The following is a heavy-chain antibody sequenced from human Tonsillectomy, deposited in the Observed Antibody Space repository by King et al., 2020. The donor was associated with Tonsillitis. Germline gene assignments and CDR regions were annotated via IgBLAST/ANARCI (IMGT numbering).Heavy chain of an antibody. J-gene: IGHJ4*02. CDR3: ARDRGGVVVAAFDY. CDR2: ISTSSSYI. CDR1: GFTFRSYS. V-gene: IGHV3-21*01. Sequence: VQLVQSGGGLVKPGGSLRLSCAASGFTFRSYSMNWVRQAPGKGLEWVSSISTSSSYIYYADSVKGRFTISRDNAKNSLYLQMNSLRAEDTAVYYCARDRGGVVVAAFDYWGQGTLVTVSS. D-gene: IGHD2-15*01.